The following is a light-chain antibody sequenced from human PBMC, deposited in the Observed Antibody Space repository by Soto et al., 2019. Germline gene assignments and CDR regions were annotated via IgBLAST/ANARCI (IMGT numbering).Light chain of an antibody. Sequence: EVVLTQSPVTLSFSPGERATLSCRASQSFRGLLAWYQQKPGQAPRLLIYDASNRATGIPARFSGSGSGTDFTLTISSLEPEDFAVYYCQQRSNWLPFGGGTKADVK. V-gene: IGKV3-11*01. J-gene: IGKJ4*01. CDR3: QQRSNWLP. CDR1: QSFRGL. CDR2: DAS.